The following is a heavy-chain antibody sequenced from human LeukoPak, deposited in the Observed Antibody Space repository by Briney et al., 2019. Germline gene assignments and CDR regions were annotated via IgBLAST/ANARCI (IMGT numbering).Heavy chain of an antibody. Sequence: SETLSLTCAVYGGSFSGYYWSWIRQPPGKGLEWIGEINHSGSTNYNPSLKSRVTISVDTSKNQFSLKLSSVTAADTAVYYCARRMRWPTRPYFDYWGQGTLVTVSS. CDR2: INHSGST. CDR1: GGSFSGYY. D-gene: IGHD5-24*01. J-gene: IGHJ4*02. CDR3: ARRMRWPTRPYFDY. V-gene: IGHV4-34*01.